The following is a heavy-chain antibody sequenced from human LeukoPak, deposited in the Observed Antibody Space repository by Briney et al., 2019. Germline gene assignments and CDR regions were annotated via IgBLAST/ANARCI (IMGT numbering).Heavy chain of an antibody. CDR1: GFTFSTSV. J-gene: IGHJ3*01. V-gene: IGHV3-64*01. Sequence: GGSLRLSCEVSGFTFSTSVMHWVRQAPGKGLEYVSGISDNGVGTYYGNSVKGRFTISRDNSKNTLYLQMDSLRDDDMAVYYCAREGHSSGYCGAFDFWGQGTVVTVSS. CDR3: AREGHSSGYCGAFDF. CDR2: ISDNGVGT. D-gene: IGHD3-22*01.